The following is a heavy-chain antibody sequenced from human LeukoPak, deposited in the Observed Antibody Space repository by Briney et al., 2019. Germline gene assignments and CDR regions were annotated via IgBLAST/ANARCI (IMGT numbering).Heavy chain of an antibody. CDR2: IYTSGST. J-gene: IGHJ6*03. CDR3: AREGGYFWSHYYYMDV. D-gene: IGHD3-3*01. CDR1: GGSISSYY. Sequence: SETLSLTCTVSGGSISSYYWSWIRQPAGKGLEWIGRIYTSGSTNYNPSLKSRVTMSVDTSKNQFSLKLSSVTAADTAVYYCAREGGYFWSHYYYMDVWGKGTTVTVSS. V-gene: IGHV4-4*07.